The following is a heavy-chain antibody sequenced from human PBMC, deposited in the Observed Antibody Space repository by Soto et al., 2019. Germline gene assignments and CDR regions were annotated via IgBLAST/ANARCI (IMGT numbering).Heavy chain of an antibody. CDR2: MDYSGDT. D-gene: IGHD3-10*01. CDR1: GVSITTSDYY. V-gene: IGHV4-39*02. J-gene: IGHJ5*02. CDR3: ARRTPLYASESSRFDP. Sequence: GVSITTSDYYWGWIRRPPGKGLEWIGTMDYSGDTNYNPSLNSRVTISADPSKNHFSLRLNSVTAADTAVYYCARRTPLYASESSRFDPWGQGALVTVSS.